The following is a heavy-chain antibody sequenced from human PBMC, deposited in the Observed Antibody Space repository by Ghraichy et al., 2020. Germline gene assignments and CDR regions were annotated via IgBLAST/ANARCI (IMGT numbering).Heavy chain of an antibody. CDR2: IYYSGST. CDR1: GGSISSGGYY. V-gene: IGHV4-31*03. D-gene: IGHD4-23*01. CDR3: ARAEATVVTLDY. Sequence: SETLSLTCTVSGGSISSGGYYWSWIRQHPGKGLEWIGYIYYSGSTYYNPSLKSRVTISVDTSKNQFSLKLSSVTAADTAVYYCARAEATVVTLDYWGQGTLVTVSS. J-gene: IGHJ4*02.